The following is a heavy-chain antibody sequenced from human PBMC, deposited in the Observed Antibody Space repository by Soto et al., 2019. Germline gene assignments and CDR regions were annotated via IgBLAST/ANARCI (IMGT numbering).Heavy chain of an antibody. CDR3: ARSRAVVPAAPRGFGY. V-gene: IGHV4-30-4*01. CDR1: GGSISSGDYY. J-gene: IGHJ4*01. CDR2: VYYSGST. D-gene: IGHD2-2*01. Sequence: SEALSLTCTVSGGSISSGDYYWSWIRQPPGKGLEWIGYVYYSGSTYYNPSLKSRVTISVDTSKNQFSLKLSSVTAADTAVYYCARSRAVVPAAPRGFGYWGQGTLVTVSS.